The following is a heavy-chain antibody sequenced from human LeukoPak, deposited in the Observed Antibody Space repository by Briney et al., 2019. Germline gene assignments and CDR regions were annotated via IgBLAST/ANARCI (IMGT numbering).Heavy chain of an antibody. V-gene: IGHV4-39*01. J-gene: IGHJ3*02. CDR1: GGSISSSSYY. CDR2: IYYSGST. Sequence: SETLSLTCTVSGGSISSSSYYWGWIRQPPGKGLEWIGSIYYSGSTYYNPSLKSRVTISVDTSKNQFSLRLSSVTAADTAVYYCARWGQTNNAFDIWGQGTMVTVSS. CDR3: ARWGQTNNAFDI. D-gene: IGHD3-16*01.